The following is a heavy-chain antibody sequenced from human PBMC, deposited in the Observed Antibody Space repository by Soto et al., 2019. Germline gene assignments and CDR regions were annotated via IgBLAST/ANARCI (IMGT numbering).Heavy chain of an antibody. Sequence: QVHLQESGPGLVKPSETLSLTCSVSGGTISGYYWTWIRQPAGKGLEWIGRIYSSGNTKYNPSLQSRFTMSLDTSNNQFSLRLTSVTAADTAVYYCARGQLFSGWFDPWGQGTLVTVSS. CDR2: IYSSGNT. J-gene: IGHJ5*02. D-gene: IGHD5-18*01. V-gene: IGHV4-4*07. CDR3: ARGQLFSGWFDP. CDR1: GGTISGYY.